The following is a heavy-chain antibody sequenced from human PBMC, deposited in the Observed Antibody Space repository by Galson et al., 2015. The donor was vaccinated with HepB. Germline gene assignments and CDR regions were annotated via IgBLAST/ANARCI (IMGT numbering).Heavy chain of an antibody. CDR2: INHSGST. V-gene: IGHV4-34*01. Sequence: TLSLTCAVYGGSFSGYYWSWIRQPPGKGLEWIGEINHSGSTNYNPSLKSRVTISVDTSKNQFSLKLSSVTAADTAVYYCARGGYPFAFDIWGQGTMVTVSS. J-gene: IGHJ3*02. CDR3: ARGGYPFAFDI. CDR1: GGSFSGYY. D-gene: IGHD5-18*01.